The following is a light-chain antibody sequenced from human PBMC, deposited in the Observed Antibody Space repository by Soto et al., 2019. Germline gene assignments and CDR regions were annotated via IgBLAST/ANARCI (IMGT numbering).Light chain of an antibody. V-gene: IGLV1-47*01. CDR2: RNN. CDR1: TSNIGSNY. Sequence: QSVLTQPPSASGTPGQGVTISCSGSTSNIGSNYVYWYQQLPGTAPKLLIYRNNKRPSGVPDRFSGSKSGNTASLTVSGLQAEDEADYYCSSYAGSSNVFGTGTKVT. CDR3: SSYAGSSNV. J-gene: IGLJ1*01.